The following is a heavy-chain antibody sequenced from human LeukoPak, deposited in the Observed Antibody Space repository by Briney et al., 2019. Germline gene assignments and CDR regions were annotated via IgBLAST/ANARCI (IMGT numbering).Heavy chain of an antibody. CDR3: ARDRGVTYLDS. CDR2: IWNDGSKE. CDR1: GVIFSSHG. V-gene: IGHV3-33*01. J-gene: IGHJ4*02. Sequence: GGSLRLSCAASGVIFSSHGFHWVRQAPGKGPEWVAMIWNDGSKEYYADSVKGRFTISRDNSNNVVYLQMNSLRAEDTALYSCARDRGVTYLDSWGQGTLVTVSS. D-gene: IGHD2-21*02.